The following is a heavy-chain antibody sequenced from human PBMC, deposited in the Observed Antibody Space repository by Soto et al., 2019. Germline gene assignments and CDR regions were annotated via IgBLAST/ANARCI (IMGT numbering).Heavy chain of an antibody. Sequence: QVQLVESGGGVVQPGRSLRLSCAASGFTFSKHAMHWVRQAPGKGLEWVAVISSDGSNKYYADSVKGRFTISRDNSKNTLDLQMNSLRAEDTAVCYCARMASFYCSGGSCYPTYGMDVWGQGTTVTVSS. CDR1: GFTFSKHA. V-gene: IGHV3-30-3*01. J-gene: IGHJ6*02. CDR3: ARMASFYCSGGSCYPTYGMDV. D-gene: IGHD2-15*01. CDR2: ISSDGSNK.